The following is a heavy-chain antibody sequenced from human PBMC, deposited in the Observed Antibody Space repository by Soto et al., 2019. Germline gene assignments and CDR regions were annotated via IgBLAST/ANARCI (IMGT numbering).Heavy chain of an antibody. Sequence: EVHLVASGGGLVQPGGSLRLSCVASGFKFDYYWMHWVRQAPGEGLMWVSRIQTDGSHPDYAASVKGRFTISRDNAKNTLYLLMTNLRVEDTAVYYCGRGGDPDYWGQGTLVTVSS. CDR3: GRGGDPDY. J-gene: IGHJ4*02. V-gene: IGHV3-74*01. CDR1: GFKFDYYW. CDR2: IQTDGSHP. D-gene: IGHD2-21*02.